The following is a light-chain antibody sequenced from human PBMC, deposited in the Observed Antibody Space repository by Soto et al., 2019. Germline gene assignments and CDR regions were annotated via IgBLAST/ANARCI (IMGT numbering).Light chain of an antibody. CDR1: QYIGSA. CDR2: DAS. J-gene: IGKJ5*01. V-gene: IGKV3-11*01. Sequence: EVVLTQSPSTLSVSPGDRATLSCRASQYIGSAVAWYHQRSGQAPRLLIFDASIRATGIPARFSGSGSETDFTLTITSLEPEDFAVYYCQQRNNWPPITFGQGTRLEIK. CDR3: QQRNNWPPIT.